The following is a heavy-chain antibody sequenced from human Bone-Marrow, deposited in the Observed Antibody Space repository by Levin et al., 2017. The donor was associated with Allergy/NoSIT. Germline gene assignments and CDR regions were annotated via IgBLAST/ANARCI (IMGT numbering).Heavy chain of an antibody. Sequence: KVSCAASGFTFSASAIHWVRQTSGKGLEWVGRIRSKTSNYATAYVASLQGRFTISRDDSKNTAYLQMNSLKTEDTAVYYCSRPYRDSNGYYDYWGQGTLVTVSS. CDR2: IRSKTSNYAT. J-gene: IGHJ4*02. V-gene: IGHV3-73*01. CDR1: GFTFSASA. CDR3: SRPYRDSNGYYDY. D-gene: IGHD3-22*01.